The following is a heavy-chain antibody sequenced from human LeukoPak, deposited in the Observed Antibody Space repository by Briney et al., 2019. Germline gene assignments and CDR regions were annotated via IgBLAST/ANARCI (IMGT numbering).Heavy chain of an antibody. CDR1: GGTFSSYA. CDR2: IIPIFGTA. Sequence: ASVKVSYKSSGGTFSSYAISWVRQAPGQGLEWMGGIIPIFGTANYAQKFQGRVTITTDESTSTAYMELSSLRSEDTAVYYCASQNSSSSGFNYWGQGTLVTVSS. V-gene: IGHV1-69*05. J-gene: IGHJ4*02. CDR3: ASQNSSSSGFNY. D-gene: IGHD6-6*01.